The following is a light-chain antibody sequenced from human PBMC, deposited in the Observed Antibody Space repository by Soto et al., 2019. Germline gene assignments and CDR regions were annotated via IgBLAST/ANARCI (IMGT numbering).Light chain of an antibody. CDR2: EVT. CDR3: SSYTSSNTLI. J-gene: IGLJ2*01. V-gene: IGLV2-14*01. Sequence: QSALTQPASVSGSPGQSITISCTGTSSDVGGYNYVSWYQQYPGKAPKVMIYEVTNRPSGVSNRFSGSKSGNTASLTISGLRAEDEADYYCSSYTSSNTLIFGGGTQLTVL. CDR1: SSDVGGYNY.